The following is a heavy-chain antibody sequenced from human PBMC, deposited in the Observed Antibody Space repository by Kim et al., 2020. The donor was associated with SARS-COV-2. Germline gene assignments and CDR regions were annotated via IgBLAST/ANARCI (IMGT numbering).Heavy chain of an antibody. CDR3: ATTSTRGYSSSWRESYAFDI. J-gene: IGHJ3*02. Sequence: ASVKVSCKVSGYTLTELSMHWVRQAPGKGLEWMGGFDPEDGETIYAQKFQGRVTMTEDTSTDTAYMELSSLRSEDTAVYYCATTSTRGYSSSWRESYAFDIWGQGTMVTVSS. V-gene: IGHV1-24*01. D-gene: IGHD6-13*01. CDR2: FDPEDGET. CDR1: GYTLTELS.